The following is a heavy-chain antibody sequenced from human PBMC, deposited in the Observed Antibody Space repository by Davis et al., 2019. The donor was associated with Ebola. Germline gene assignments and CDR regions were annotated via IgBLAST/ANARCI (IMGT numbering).Heavy chain of an antibody. D-gene: IGHD3-3*01. CDR2: SRSKVASYTT. Sequence: PGGPLRPSCPVSGFTLSDHYIDWVRQAPGKGLEWVGRSRSKVASYTTGYAASVRGRFAISRDDSRNSLYLQMNSLTTEDTAVYYCARGSDDGSTYYWDDYWGQGTLVTVSS. J-gene: IGHJ4*02. CDR3: ARGSDDGSTYYWDDY. V-gene: IGHV3-72*01. CDR1: GFTLSDHY.